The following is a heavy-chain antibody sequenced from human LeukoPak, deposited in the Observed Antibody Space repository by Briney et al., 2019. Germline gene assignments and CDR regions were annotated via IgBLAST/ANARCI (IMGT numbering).Heavy chain of an antibody. CDR1: GGTFSSYA. J-gene: IGHJ6*03. Sequence: ASVKVSCKASGGTFSSYAISWVRQAPGQGLEWMGGIIPIFGTANYAQKFQGRVTITTDESTSTAYMELSSLRSEDTAVYSCARYDDCSSTSCRAMDVWGKGTTVTVSS. V-gene: IGHV1-69*05. D-gene: IGHD2-2*01. CDR3: ARYDDCSSTSCRAMDV. CDR2: IIPIFGTA.